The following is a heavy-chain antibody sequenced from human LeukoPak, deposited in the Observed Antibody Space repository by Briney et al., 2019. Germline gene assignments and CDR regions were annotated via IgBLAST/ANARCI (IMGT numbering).Heavy chain of an antibody. CDR2: IYYSGST. J-gene: IGHJ6*03. CDR1: GYSISSGYY. CDR3: ARTITTYYYYYYMDV. D-gene: IGHD1-14*01. Sequence: PSETLSLTCAVSGYSISSGYYWGWIRQPPGKGLEWIGSIYYSGSTYYNPSLKSRVTISVDTSKNQFSLKLSSVTAADTAVYYCARTITTYYYYYYMDVWGKGTTVTVSS. V-gene: IGHV4-38-2*01.